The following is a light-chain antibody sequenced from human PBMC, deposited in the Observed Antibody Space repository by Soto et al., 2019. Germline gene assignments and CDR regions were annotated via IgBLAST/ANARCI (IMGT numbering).Light chain of an antibody. CDR1: QGISSF. Sequence: IQLTQSPSSLSASVGDRVTITCRASQGISSFLAWFQQKPGEAPKLLIYAASVLQSGVPSRFSGSGSGTDFTLTISSLQPEDFATYYCQRLNSYPRTFGQGTKVEIK. CDR3: QRLNSYPRT. V-gene: IGKV1-9*01. CDR2: AAS. J-gene: IGKJ1*01.